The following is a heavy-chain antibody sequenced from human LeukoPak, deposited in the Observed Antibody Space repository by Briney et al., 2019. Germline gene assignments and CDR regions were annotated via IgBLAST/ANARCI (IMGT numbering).Heavy chain of an antibody. CDR3: AKVTYGSGTYGAFDS. V-gene: IGHV3-23*01. CDR2: ISGSGDYT. Sequence: PGGSLRLSCAASGFTFSSHGMSCVRQAPGKGLEWVSTISGSGDYTYYADSVKGRFTISRDNSKNTLYLQMNSLRAEDTAIYYCAKVTYGSGTYGAFDSWGQGTLVTVSS. CDR1: GFTFSSHG. D-gene: IGHD3-10*01. J-gene: IGHJ4*02.